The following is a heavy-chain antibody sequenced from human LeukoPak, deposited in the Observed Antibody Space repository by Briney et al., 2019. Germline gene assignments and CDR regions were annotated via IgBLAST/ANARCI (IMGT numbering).Heavy chain of an antibody. CDR2: INHSGST. J-gene: IGHJ4*02. V-gene: IGHV4-34*01. D-gene: IGHD6-25*01. CDR1: GGSFSGYY. CDR3: ARAGGYSSARLLFDY. Sequence: PSETLSLTCAVYGGSFSGYYWSWIRQPPGKGLEWIGEINHSGSTNYNPSLKSRVIISLDTSKNQFSLKLSSVTAADTAVYYCARAGGYSSARLLFDYWGQGTLVTVSS.